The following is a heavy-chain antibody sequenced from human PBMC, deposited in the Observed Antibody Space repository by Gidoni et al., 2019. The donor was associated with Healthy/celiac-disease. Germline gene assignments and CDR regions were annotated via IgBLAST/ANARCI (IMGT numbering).Heavy chain of an antibody. D-gene: IGHD5-18*01. CDR3: ARIAPYSYAERRDAFDI. V-gene: IGHV2-70*15. J-gene: IGHJ3*02. Sequence: QVTLRESGPALVKPTQTLTLTCTFSGFSLGTSGMCVSWIRQPPGKALEWLARIDWDDDKYYSTSLKTRLTISKDTSKNQVVLTMTNMDPVDTATYYCARIAPYSYAERRDAFDIWGQGTMVTVSS. CDR1: GFSLGTSGMC. CDR2: IDWDDDK.